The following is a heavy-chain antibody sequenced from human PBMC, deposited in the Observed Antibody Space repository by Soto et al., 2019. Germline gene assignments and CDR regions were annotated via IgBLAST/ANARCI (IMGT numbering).Heavy chain of an antibody. Sequence: PSETLSLTCTVSGGSVSSGSYYWSWIRQPPGKGLEWIGYIYYSGSTNYNPSLKSRVTISVDTSKNQFSLKLSSVTAADTAVYYWASLAATGFRSWFDPWGQGTLVTVSS. CDR2: IYYSGST. CDR1: GGSVSSGSYY. CDR3: ASLAATGFRSWFDP. D-gene: IGHD2-15*01. J-gene: IGHJ5*02. V-gene: IGHV4-61*01.